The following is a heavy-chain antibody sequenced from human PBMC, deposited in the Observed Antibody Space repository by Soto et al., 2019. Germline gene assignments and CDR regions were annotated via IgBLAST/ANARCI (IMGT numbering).Heavy chain of an antibody. V-gene: IGHV3-23*01. Sequence: GGSLRLSCAASGFTFRSYAMCWVRQAPGKGLERDSGISGSGISTHYDDSVKGRFTASRDNSKNTRYLQMNSLIAVYTAFYNCAKEHVGPVWYFDLWGRGTLVTVSS. CDR3: AKEHVGPVWYFDL. CDR2: ISGSGIST. J-gene: IGHJ2*01. CDR1: GFTFRSYA.